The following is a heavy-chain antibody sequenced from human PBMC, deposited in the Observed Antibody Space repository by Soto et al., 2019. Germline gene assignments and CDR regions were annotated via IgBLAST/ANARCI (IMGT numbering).Heavy chain of an antibody. Sequence: EGSLRLSCAASGFTFSTYAMTWVRQAPGRGLEWVSTVLHDETPFYTDSVKGRFTISRDNVRGTLYLQMNGLRVEDAALYFCAKDLFPTSGQRFFFESWGQGSLVTVSS. J-gene: IGHJ4*02. D-gene: IGHD2-21*01. V-gene: IGHV3-23*01. CDR3: AKDLFPTSGQRFFFES. CDR2: VLHDETP. CDR1: GFTFSTYA.